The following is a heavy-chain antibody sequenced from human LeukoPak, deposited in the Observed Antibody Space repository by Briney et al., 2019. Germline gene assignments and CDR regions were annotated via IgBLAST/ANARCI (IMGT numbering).Heavy chain of an antibody. J-gene: IGHJ4*02. CDR2: IIPIFGTA. CDR1: GGTFSSYA. V-gene: IGHV1-69*05. CDR3: ARVSLAHSELLEWNEYYFDY. D-gene: IGHD3-3*01. Sequence: GASVKVSCKASGGTFSSYAISWVRQAPGQGLEWMGGIIPIFGTANYAQKFQGRVTITTDESTSTAYMELSSLRSEDTAVYYCARVSLAHSELLEWNEYYFDYWGQGTLVTVSS.